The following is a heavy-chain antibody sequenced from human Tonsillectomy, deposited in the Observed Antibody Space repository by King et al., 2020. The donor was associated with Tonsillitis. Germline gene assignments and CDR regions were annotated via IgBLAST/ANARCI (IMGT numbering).Heavy chain of an antibody. CDR2: IYSGGST. V-gene: IGHV3-53*01. Sequence: VQLVESGGGLIQPGGSLRLSCAASGFTVSSNYMSWVRQAPGKGLEWVSVIYSGGSTYYADSVKGRFTISRDNSKNTLYLQMNSLRAEDTAVYYCARFGGGSSGCRKNAFDIWGQGTMVTVSS. D-gene: IGHD3-22*01. J-gene: IGHJ3*02. CDR3: ARFGGGSSGCRKNAFDI. CDR1: GFTVSSNY.